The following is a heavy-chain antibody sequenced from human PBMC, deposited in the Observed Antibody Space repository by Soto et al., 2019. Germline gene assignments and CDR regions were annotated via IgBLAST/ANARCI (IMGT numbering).Heavy chain of an antibody. D-gene: IGHD1-1*01. CDR3: ARTLKNQLPPYYYAMDV. J-gene: IGHJ6*02. Sequence: EEQLVESGGGLVHPGGSLRLSCSASGCTFSRYEMNWVRQGPGRGLEWISYISPSDSAAYYADSVKGRFTISRDNAKNTLILQMNSLRAEDTAVYYCARTLKNQLPPYYYAMDVWGQGTTVTVSS. V-gene: IGHV3-48*03. CDR2: ISPSDSAA. CDR1: GCTFSRYE.